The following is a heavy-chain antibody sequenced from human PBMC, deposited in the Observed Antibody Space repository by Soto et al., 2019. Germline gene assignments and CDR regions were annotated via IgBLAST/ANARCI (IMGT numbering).Heavy chain of an antibody. V-gene: IGHV1-18*01. Sequence: QVQLVQSGAEVKKPGASVKVSCKASGYTFTSYGITWVRQAPGQGLEWMGWISAYNGNTNYAQKLQGRVTMTXDTSTSTXXXXXXSLRSDDTAVYYCARGETVVDYWGQGTLVTVSS. J-gene: IGHJ4*02. D-gene: IGHD2-2*01. CDR2: ISAYNGNT. CDR1: GYTFTSYG. CDR3: ARGETVVDY.